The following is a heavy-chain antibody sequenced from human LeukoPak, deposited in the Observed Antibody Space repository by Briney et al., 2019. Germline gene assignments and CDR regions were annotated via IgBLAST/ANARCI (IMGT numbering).Heavy chain of an antibody. CDR3: ARDLGPIVGVPFDY. D-gene: IGHD1-26*01. J-gene: IGHJ4*02. CDR1: GFTFGSYS. Sequence: PGGSPRLSCAASGFTFGSYSMNWVRQAPGKGLEWVSSISSSSSYIYYADSVKGRFTISRDNAKNSLYLQMNSLRAEDTAVYYCARDLGPIVGVPFDYWGQGTLVTVSS. CDR2: ISSSSSYI. V-gene: IGHV3-21*01.